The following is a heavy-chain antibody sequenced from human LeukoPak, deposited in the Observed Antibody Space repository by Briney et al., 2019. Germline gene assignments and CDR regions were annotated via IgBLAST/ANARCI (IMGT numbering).Heavy chain of an antibody. J-gene: IGHJ4*02. CDR1: GGSFSGYY. V-gene: IGHV4-34*01. Sequence: SETLSLTCAVYGGSFSGYYWSWIRQPPGKGLEWIGEINHSGSTNYNPSLKSRVTISVDTSKNQFSLKLSSVTAADTAVYYCARDGASYYYGSGSYLGIDYWGQGTLVTVSS. CDR3: ARDGASYYYGSGSYLGIDY. CDR2: INHSGST. D-gene: IGHD3-10*01.